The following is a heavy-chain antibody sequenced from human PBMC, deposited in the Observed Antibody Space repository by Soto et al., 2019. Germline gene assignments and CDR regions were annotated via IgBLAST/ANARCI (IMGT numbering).Heavy chain of an antibody. CDR2: INPSSGGT. J-gene: IGHJ5*02. V-gene: IGHV1-2*02. CDR3: AKGGSSWTEWFAP. CDR1: GYPLTAKY. Sequence: QVQLVQSGAEVMKPGASVKVSCKASGYPLTAKYLHWVRQAPGQGLEWMGWINPSSGGTKEAQKFRGRVTMPRGTSISPAYMGLSSPASEDPAVYYCAKGGSSWTEWFAPWGQGTLVTVSS. D-gene: IGHD6-13*01.